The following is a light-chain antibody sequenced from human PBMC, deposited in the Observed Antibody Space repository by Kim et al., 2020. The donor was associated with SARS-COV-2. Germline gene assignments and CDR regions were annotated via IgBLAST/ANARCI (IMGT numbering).Light chain of an antibody. CDR3: QKYNSAPWT. J-gene: IGKJ1*01. Sequence: ASVGDRVTITCRASQDIANSLAWYQQKPGKVPQVLIYAASTLQSGVPSRFSGSGSGTEFTLTIGSLQTEDVATYYGQKYNSAPWTFGPGTKVEIK. CDR2: AAS. CDR1: QDIANS. V-gene: IGKV1-27*01.